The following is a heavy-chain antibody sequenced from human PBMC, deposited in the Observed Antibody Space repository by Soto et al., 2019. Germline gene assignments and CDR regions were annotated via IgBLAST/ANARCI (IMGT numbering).Heavy chain of an antibody. CDR3: ARDPASSMDV. J-gene: IGHJ6*02. Sequence: QVQLVESGGGVVQPGTSLRLSCAASGYTFSSHGMHWLRQAPGKGLEWVAVIWYDGSKKYYAGSVKGRFTISRDDSKNTLYLEMNNLRAEDTAMYYCARDPASSMDVWGQGTTVIVSS. CDR2: IWYDGSKK. D-gene: IGHD6-25*01. CDR1: GYTFSSHG. V-gene: IGHV3-33*01.